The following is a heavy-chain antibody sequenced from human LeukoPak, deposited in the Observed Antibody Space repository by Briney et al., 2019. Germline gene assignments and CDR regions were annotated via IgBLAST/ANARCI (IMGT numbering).Heavy chain of an antibody. D-gene: IGHD3-22*01. J-gene: IGHJ4*02. CDR2: IYHSGST. Sequence: PSGTLSLTCAASGDSIGSSNWWTWVRQSPGKGLEWIGEIYHSGSTSYNPSLKSRVTISVDKSKNQFSLKLTSVTAADTAVYYCAGDYSDISGLDYWGQGTQVIVSS. CDR3: AGDYSDISGLDY. CDR1: GDSIGSSNW. V-gene: IGHV4-4*02.